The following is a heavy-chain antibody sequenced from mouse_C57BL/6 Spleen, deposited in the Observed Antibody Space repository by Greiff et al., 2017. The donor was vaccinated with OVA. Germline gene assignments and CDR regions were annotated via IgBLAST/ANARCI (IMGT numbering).Heavy chain of an antibody. CDR2: FSNGGSYT. CDR3: ARDPPFYDYDDPYYFDY. D-gene: IGHD2-4*01. CDR1: GFTFSSYA. V-gene: IGHV5-4*01. J-gene: IGHJ2*01. Sequence: EVQRVESGGGLVKPGGSLKLSCAASGFTFSSYAMSWVRRTPEKRLDWVPTFSNGGSYTYYPDNVKGRFTISRDNAKNNLYLQMSHLKSEDTAMYYCARDPPFYDYDDPYYFDYWGQGTTLTVSS.